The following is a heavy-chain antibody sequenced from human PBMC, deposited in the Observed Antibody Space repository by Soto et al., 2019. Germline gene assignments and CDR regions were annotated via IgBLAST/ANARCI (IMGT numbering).Heavy chain of an antibody. D-gene: IGHD2-15*01. CDR2: IIPMFETV. CDR3: ARGLRTGNYGMDV. Sequence: GASVKVSCKASGGTFDNYAVSWVRQVPGQGLEWMGGIIPMFETVNYAQRFQGRLTIAADESTSTAYMELTSLTSADTAIYFCARGLRTGNYGMDVWGQGTTVTVSS. V-gene: IGHV1-69*13. CDR1: GGTFDNYA. J-gene: IGHJ6*02.